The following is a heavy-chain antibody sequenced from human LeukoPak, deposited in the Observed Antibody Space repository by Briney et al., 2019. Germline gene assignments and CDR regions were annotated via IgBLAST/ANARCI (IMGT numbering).Heavy chain of an antibody. D-gene: IGHD2-15*01. CDR1: GFTFDDYA. CDR3: AKDRYVVVVAAYFDY. Sequence: GGSLRLSCAASGFTFDDYAMHWVRQAPGKGLEWVSLISWDGGSTYYADSVKGRFTISRDNSKNSLFLQMNSLRAEDTAVYYCAKDRYVVVVAAYFDYWGQGTLVTVSS. J-gene: IGHJ4*02. V-gene: IGHV3-43D*03. CDR2: ISWDGGST.